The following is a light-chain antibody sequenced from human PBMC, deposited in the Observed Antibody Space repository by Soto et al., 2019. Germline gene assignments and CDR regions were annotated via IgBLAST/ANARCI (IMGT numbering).Light chain of an antibody. Sequence: EIVLTQSPGTLSLSPGERATLSCRASQSVSSSYLAWYQQKPGQAPRLLIYGASSRATGIPDRFSGSGSGTDFTLTISGLEPEDSAVYYCQQYGSSPPTFGQGTKVDIK. V-gene: IGKV3-20*01. CDR1: QSVSSSY. J-gene: IGKJ1*01. CDR2: GAS. CDR3: QQYGSSPPT.